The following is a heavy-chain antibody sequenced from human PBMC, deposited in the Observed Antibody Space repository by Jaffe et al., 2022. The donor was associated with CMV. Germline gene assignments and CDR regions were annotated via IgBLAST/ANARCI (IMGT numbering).Heavy chain of an antibody. CDR3: ARAPHCSGGSCPNWFYYYYGMDV. CDR1: GYSFTSYW. Sequence: EVQLVQSGAEVKKPGESLKISCKGSGYSFTSYWIGWVRQMPGKGLEWMGIIYPGDSDTRYSPSFQGQVTISADKSISTAYLQWSSLKASDTAMYYCARAPHCSGGSCPNWFYYYYGMDVWGQGTTVTVSS. D-gene: IGHD2-15*01. V-gene: IGHV5-51*01. J-gene: IGHJ6*02. CDR2: IYPGDSDT.